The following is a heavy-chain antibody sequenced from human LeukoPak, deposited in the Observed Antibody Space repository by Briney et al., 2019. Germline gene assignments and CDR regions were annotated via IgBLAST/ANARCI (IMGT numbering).Heavy chain of an antibody. CDR1: GYTFTGYY. J-gene: IGHJ4*02. CDR2: INPNSGGT. V-gene: IGHV1-2*02. D-gene: IGHD3-9*01. Sequence: ASVKVSCKASGYTFTGYYMHWVRQAPGQGLEWMGWINPNSGGTNYAQKFQGRVTMTRDTSISTAYMELSRLRSDDTAVYCCARDGGPLLTGYYTVDYWGQGTLVTVSS. CDR3: ARDGGPLLTGYYTVDY.